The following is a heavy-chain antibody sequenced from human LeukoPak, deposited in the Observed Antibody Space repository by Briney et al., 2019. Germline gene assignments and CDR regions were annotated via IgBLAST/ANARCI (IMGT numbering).Heavy chain of an antibody. CDR1: GGSISSYY. V-gene: IGHV4-59*12. CDR2: IYYSGST. Sequence: TSETLSLTCTVSGGSISSYYWSWIRQPPGKGLEWIGYIYYSGSTNYNPSLKSRVTISVDTSKNQFSLKVSSVTAADTAVYYCARGYGSGFAYWGQGTLVTVSS. D-gene: IGHD3-10*01. J-gene: IGHJ4*02. CDR3: ARGYGSGFAY.